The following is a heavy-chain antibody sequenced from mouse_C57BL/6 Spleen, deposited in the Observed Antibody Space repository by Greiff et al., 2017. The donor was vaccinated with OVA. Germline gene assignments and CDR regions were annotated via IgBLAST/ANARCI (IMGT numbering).Heavy chain of an antibody. Sequence: QVQLQQSGAELVKPGASVKLSCKASGYTFTSYWMHWVKQRPGQGLEWIGMIHPNSGSTNYNEKFKGKATLTAEKSSSTAYMQLSSLTSEDSAVYFCARGPYSNLDYWGQGTTLTVSS. V-gene: IGHV1-64*01. CDR2: IHPNSGST. D-gene: IGHD2-5*01. J-gene: IGHJ2*01. CDR3: ARGPYSNLDY. CDR1: GYTFTSYW.